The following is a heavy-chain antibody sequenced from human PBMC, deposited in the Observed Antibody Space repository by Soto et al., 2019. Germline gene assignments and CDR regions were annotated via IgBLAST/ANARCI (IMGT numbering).Heavy chain of an antibody. CDR3: AGGIVVETALDY. J-gene: IGHJ4*02. V-gene: IGHV1-3*05. D-gene: IGHD2-21*02. CDR1: GYTFTSYA. Sequence: QVQLVQSGAEEKKPGASVKVSCKASGYTFTSYAMHWVRQAPGQRLEWMGWINAGNGNTKYSQKFQGRVTITMDTSASTAYMELSSLRSEDTAVYFWAGGIVVETALDYWGQGTLVTVSS. CDR2: INAGNGNT.